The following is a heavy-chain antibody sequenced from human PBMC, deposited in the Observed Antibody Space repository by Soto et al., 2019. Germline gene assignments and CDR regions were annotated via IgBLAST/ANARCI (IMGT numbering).Heavy chain of an antibody. V-gene: IGHV4-31*03. CDR1: GGSISSVDFY. CDR3: AITPAGEVTVLQYYCYYGMDV. Sequence: PSETLSLTCTVSGGSISSVDFYWSWLRQHPGKGLEWIGYIYYSGSTYYNPSLKSRVTISVDTSKNHFSLKLSSVTAADTAGYYGAITPAGEVTVLQYYCYYGMDVWGQGTTVTVSS. D-gene: IGHD3-16*01. J-gene: IGHJ6*02. CDR2: IYYSGST.